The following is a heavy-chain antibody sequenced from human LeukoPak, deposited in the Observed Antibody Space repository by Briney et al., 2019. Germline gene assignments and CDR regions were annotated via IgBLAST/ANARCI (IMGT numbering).Heavy chain of an antibody. CDR3: ARLSGGVAAPSDENWFDP. CDR1: GGSISSYY. J-gene: IGHJ5*02. CDR2: IYYSGNT. Sequence: SETLSLTCTVSGGSISSYYWSWIRQPPGKGLEWIGYIYYSGNTNYNPSLKSRVTISVDTSKNQFSLKLSSVTAADTAVYYCARLSGGVAAPSDENWFDPWGQGTLVTVSS. V-gene: IGHV4-59*08. D-gene: IGHD2-15*01.